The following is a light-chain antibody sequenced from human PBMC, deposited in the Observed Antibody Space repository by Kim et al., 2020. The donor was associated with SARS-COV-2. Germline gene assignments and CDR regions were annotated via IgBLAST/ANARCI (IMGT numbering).Light chain of an antibody. Sequence: GQSITISCTGTSSDDGSYNLVSWYQQHPGKAPKLMIYEVSKRPSGVSNRFSGSKSGNTASLTISGLQAEDEADYYCCSYAGSSTFVFGGGTQLTVL. J-gene: IGLJ3*02. CDR3: CSYAGSSTFV. CDR1: SSDDGSYNL. V-gene: IGLV2-23*02. CDR2: EVS.